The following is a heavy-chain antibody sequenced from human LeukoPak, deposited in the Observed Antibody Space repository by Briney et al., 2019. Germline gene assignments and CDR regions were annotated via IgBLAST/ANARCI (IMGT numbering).Heavy chain of an antibody. CDR2: ISSSSSYI. J-gene: IGHJ4*02. Sequence: PGGSLRLSCAASGFTFSSYSMNWVRQAPGKGLDWVSSISSSSSYIYYADSVKGRFTISRDNAKNSLYLQMNSLRAEDTAVYYCARDLGMVGSSWDFDYWGQGTLVTVSS. CDR1: GFTFSSYS. CDR3: ARDLGMVGSSWDFDY. V-gene: IGHV3-21*01. D-gene: IGHD6-13*01.